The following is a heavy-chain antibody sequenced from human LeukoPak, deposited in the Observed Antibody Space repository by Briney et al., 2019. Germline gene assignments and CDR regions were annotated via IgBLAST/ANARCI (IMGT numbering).Heavy chain of an antibody. J-gene: IGHJ3*02. CDR1: GFTFSSYE. CDR2: ISSSGSTI. D-gene: IGHD3-10*01. V-gene: IGHV3-48*03. CDR3: ASLWFGEFATDIDI. Sequence: PGGSLRLSCAASGFTFSSYEMNWVRQAPGKGLEWVSYISSSGSTIYYADSVKGRFTISRDNAKNSLYLQMNSLRAEDTALYYCASLWFGEFATDIDIWGQGTMVTVSS.